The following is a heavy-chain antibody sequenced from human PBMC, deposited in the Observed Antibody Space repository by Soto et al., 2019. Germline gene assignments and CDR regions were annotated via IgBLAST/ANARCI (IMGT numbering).Heavy chain of an antibody. D-gene: IGHD3-10*01. CDR2: IYYSGIT. J-gene: IGHJ5*02. CDR3: ASSLYGSGTYYNNWFDT. Sequence: QVQLQESGPGLVKPSQTLSLTCTVSGGSISSGDYYWTWIRQPPGQGLEWIGYIYYSGITYYNPSLKSRVTISVDTSKSQFSLKLRSVTAADTAVYYCASSLYGSGTYYNNWFDTWGQGTLVTVSS. CDR1: GGSISSGDYY. V-gene: IGHV4-30-4*01.